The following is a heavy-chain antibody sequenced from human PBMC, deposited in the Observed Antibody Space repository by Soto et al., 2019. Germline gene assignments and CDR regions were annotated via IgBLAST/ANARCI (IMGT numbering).Heavy chain of an antibody. CDR3: AKYRRTDAEGYTFDY. Sequence: PSETLSLTCTVSGGSVSGYYWSWLRQPPGKGLEWIGYIYYSGSTNYNPSLKGRVTMSIDTSKNQFSLRLYSVTAADTAIYFCAKYRRTDAEGYTFDYWGQGALVTVYS. CDR1: GGSVSGYY. CDR2: IYYSGST. J-gene: IGHJ4*02. D-gene: IGHD2-15*01. V-gene: IGHV4-59*02.